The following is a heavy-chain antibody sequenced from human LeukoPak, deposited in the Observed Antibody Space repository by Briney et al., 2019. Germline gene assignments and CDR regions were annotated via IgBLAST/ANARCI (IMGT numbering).Heavy chain of an antibody. D-gene: IGHD6-6*01. J-gene: IGHJ4*02. CDR3: ARQLAEYSYYFDY. Sequence: SETLSLTCAVYGGSFSGYYWSWIRQPPGKGLEWIGEINHSGSTNYNPSLKSRVTISVDTSKNQFSLKLSSVTAADTAVYYCARQLAEYSYYFDYWGQGTLVIVSS. V-gene: IGHV4-34*01. CDR2: INHSGST. CDR1: GGSFSGYY.